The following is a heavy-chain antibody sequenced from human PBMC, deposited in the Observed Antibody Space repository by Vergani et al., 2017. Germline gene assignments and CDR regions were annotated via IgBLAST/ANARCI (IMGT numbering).Heavy chain of an antibody. CDR2: IYPADSDN. Sequence: EVELVQSGPEMRKPGESLKISCKGSEYSFGNYWIGWVRQMPGKGLEWMGIIYPADSDNRYSPSFQGQVTFSADKSISTAFLQWDSLKASDTALYYCARHTTYTDSWGQETLVTVSS. CDR1: EYSFGNYW. D-gene: IGHD1-1*01. J-gene: IGHJ4*02. V-gene: IGHV5-51*01. CDR3: ARHTTYTDS.